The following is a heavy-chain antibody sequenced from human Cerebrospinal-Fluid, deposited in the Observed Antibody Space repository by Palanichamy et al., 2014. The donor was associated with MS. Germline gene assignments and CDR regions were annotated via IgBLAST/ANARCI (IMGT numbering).Heavy chain of an antibody. Sequence: QLHLQESGSGLVKPSQTLSLTCAVSGDSINSGGFSWSWIRQPPGKGLEWIGYIYYMGGTYYNPSLKSRVNISVDGSKNQFSLKLTSVTAADTAVYFCARYCGGDRGANWIDPWGQGILVTVSS. V-gene: IGHV4-30-2*01. CDR3: ARYCGGDRGANWIDP. D-gene: IGHD2-21*02. J-gene: IGHJ5*02. CDR1: GDSINSGGFS. CDR2: IYYMGGT.